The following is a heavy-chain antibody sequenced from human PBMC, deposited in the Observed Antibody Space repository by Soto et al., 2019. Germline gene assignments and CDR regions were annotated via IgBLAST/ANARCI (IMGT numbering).Heavy chain of an antibody. J-gene: IGHJ4*02. CDR3: ARRSGATFY. CDR2: IYHSGST. V-gene: IGHV4-4*02. D-gene: IGHD1-1*01. CDR1: SGSINSKNW. Sequence: QVQLQESGPGLVKPSETLSLTCDVSSGSINSKNWWTWVRQSPGKGLEWIGEIYHSGSTNYNPALKSRVSISVAESKNQFSLKVYSVTAADTAMYYCARRSGATFYWGQGTLVTVAS.